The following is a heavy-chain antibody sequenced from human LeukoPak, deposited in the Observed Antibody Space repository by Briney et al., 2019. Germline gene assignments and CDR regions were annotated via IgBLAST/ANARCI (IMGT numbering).Heavy chain of an antibody. D-gene: IGHD1-7*01. J-gene: IGHJ3*02. CDR3: ARDLPTTAFDI. CDR1: GGSISSGDYY. CDR2: IYYSGST. Sequence: SQTLSLACTVSGGSISSGDYYWSWTRQPPGKGLEWIGYIYYSGSTYYNPSLKSRVTISVDTSKNQFSLKLSSVTAADTAVYYCARDLPTTAFDIWGQGTMVTVSS. V-gene: IGHV4-30-4*08.